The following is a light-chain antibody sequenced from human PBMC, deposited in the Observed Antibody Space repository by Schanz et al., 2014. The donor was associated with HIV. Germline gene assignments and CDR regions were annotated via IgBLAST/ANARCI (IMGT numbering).Light chain of an antibody. J-gene: IGKJ1*01. Sequence: EIVMTQSPVTLSVSPGERVTLSCRASRSVNSNLAWYQQKPGQAPRLLIYRAFTRATGIPARFSGSGSGTEFTLTISSLLSEDFAIYYCQQFNNWPPEGTFGQGTKVELK. CDR1: RSVNSN. V-gene: IGKV3-15*01. CDR2: RAF. CDR3: QQFNNWPPEGT.